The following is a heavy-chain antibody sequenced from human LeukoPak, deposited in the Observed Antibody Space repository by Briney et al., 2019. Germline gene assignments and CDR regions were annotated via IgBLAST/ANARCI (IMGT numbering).Heavy chain of an antibody. Sequence: PGGSLRLSCVASGFTLSSHNINWVHQAPGKGLEWVSHISSSGSITYYGDSVKGRITISRDNAKNSVSLYMNSLRAEDSAVYYCARPGITAFDIWGQGTMVTVSS. J-gene: IGHJ3*02. CDR3: ARPGITAFDI. CDR1: GFTLSSHN. V-gene: IGHV3-48*01. D-gene: IGHD3-10*01. CDR2: ISSSGSIT.